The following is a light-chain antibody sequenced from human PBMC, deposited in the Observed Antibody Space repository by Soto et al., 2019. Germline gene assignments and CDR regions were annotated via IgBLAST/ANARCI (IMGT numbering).Light chain of an antibody. CDR3: QQYDNLPSNT. V-gene: IGKV1-33*01. Sequence: DIQMTQSPSSLSASVGDSVTITCQASQDISNYLNWYQQKPRKAPKLLIYDASNLETGVPPRFSGSGSGTDFSLTISGLQPEDIATYYCQQYDNLPSNTFGQGTKVEIK. CDR2: DAS. CDR1: QDISNY. J-gene: IGKJ2*01.